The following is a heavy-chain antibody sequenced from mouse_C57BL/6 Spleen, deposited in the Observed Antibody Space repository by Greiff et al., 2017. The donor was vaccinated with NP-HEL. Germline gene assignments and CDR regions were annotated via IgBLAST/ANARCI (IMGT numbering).Heavy chain of an antibody. CDR1: GYAFSSSW. Sequence: QVQLQQSGPELVKPGASVKISCKASGYAFSSSWMNWVKQRPGKGLEWIGRIYPGGGDTNYNGKFKGKATLTADKSSSTAYMQLSSLTSEDSAVYFCARGGWYFDVWGTGTTVTVSS. CDR3: ARGGWYFDV. V-gene: IGHV1-82*01. CDR2: IYPGGGDT. J-gene: IGHJ1*03.